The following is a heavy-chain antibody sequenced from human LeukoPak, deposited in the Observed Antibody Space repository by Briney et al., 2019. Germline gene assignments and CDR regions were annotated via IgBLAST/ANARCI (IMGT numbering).Heavy chain of an antibody. J-gene: IGHJ3*02. Sequence: ASVKVSCKVSGYTLTQLSVHWVRQAPGKGLEWMGGFDVEDSEIIYAQKFQGRVTMTEDTSTDTAYMELSSLRSEDTAVYYCATNRQIMILGVVIMPAFDIWGQGTMVTVSS. V-gene: IGHV1-24*01. D-gene: IGHD3-3*01. CDR3: ATNRQIMILGVVIMPAFDI. CDR2: FDVEDSEI. CDR1: GYTLTQLS.